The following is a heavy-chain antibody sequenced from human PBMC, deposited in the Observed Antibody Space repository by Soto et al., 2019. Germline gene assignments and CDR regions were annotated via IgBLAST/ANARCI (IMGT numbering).Heavy chain of an antibody. CDR3: ARHRGYYYGSGSYSYYYMDV. D-gene: IGHD3-10*01. V-gene: IGHV4-59*08. Sequence: SETLSLTCTVSGGSISSYYWSWIRQPPGKGLEWIGYIYYSGSTNYNPSLKSRVTISVDTSKNQFSLKLSSVTAADTAVYYCARHRGYYYGSGSYSYYYMDVWGKGTTVTVSS. J-gene: IGHJ6*03. CDR1: GGSISSYY. CDR2: IYYSGST.